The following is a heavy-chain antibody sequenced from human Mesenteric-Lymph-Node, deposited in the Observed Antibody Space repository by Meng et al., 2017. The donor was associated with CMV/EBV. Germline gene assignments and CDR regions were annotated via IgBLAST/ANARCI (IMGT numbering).Heavy chain of an antibody. D-gene: IGHD3-9*01. J-gene: IGHJ4*02. Sequence: VQVRQWGAGLLDPSRTLSVTCAFYGWSFSGYYWNWIRQSPEKGLEWIGEINHSGSTPYNPSFTSRIIISVDTSTNQISLNMSSVTAADTAVYYCARGSSYDILTGYFDYWGQGALVTVSS. V-gene: IGHV4-34*01. CDR2: INHSGST. CDR1: GWSFSGYY. CDR3: ARGSSYDILTGYFDY.